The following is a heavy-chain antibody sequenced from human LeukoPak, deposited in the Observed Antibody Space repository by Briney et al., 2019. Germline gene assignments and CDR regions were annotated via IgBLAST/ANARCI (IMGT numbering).Heavy chain of an antibody. CDR1: GFTFSSYA. V-gene: IGHV3-64*01. CDR2: ISSNGGST. D-gene: IGHD5-18*01. CDR3: ARDFGYSHGWGFESTYYYYYMDV. J-gene: IGHJ6*03. Sequence: PGGSLRLSCAASGFTFSSYAMHWVRQAPGKGLEYASAISSNGGSTYYANSVKGRFTISRDNSKNTLYLQMGSLRAEDMAVYYCARDFGYSHGWGFESTYYYYYMDVWGKGTTVTISS.